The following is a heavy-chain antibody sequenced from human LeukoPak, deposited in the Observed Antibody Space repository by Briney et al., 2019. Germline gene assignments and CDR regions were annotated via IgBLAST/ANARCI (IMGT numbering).Heavy chain of an antibody. V-gene: IGHV4-59*12. CDR1: GGSISSYY. CDR2: IYYSGTT. CDR3: ARDFSHYYDSSGYYYLEEDNWFDP. D-gene: IGHD3-22*01. J-gene: IGHJ5*02. Sequence: SETLSLTCTVSGGSISSYYWNWIRQPPGKGLEWIGYIYYSGTTNYNPSLKSRVSMSVDTSKNQFSLKLSSVTAADTAVYYCARDFSHYYDSSGYYYLEEDNWFDPWGQGTLVTVSS.